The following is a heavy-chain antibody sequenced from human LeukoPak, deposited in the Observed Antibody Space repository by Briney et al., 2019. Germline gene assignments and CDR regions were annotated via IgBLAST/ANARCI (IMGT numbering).Heavy chain of an antibody. D-gene: IGHD5/OR15-5a*01. CDR3: AKDIVPNYVSTFDF. CDR2: ISDSGGIT. Sequence: WGSLRLSCAASGFTFSTFAMNSVRQGPGKGLEWVAVISDSGGITYYADSLKGRFTISRDNSKNTLYLQMNSLRAEDTAVYYCAKDIVPNYVSTFDFWGQGTMVSVSS. CDR1: GFTFSTFA. J-gene: IGHJ3*01. V-gene: IGHV3-23*01.